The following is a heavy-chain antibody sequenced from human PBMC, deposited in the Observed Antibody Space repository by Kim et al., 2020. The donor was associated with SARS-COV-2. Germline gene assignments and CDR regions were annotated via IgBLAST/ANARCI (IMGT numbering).Heavy chain of an antibody. CDR2: ISGSGGST. Sequence: GGSLRLSCAASGFTFSSYAMSWVRQAPGKGLEWVSAISGSGGSTYYADSVKGRFTISRDNSKNTLYLQMNSLRAEDTAVYYCSKSSGWYEVGYYFDYWGKGTLVTVSS. V-gene: IGHV3-23*01. CDR3: SKSSGWYEVGYYFDY. J-gene: IGHJ4*02. D-gene: IGHD6-13*01. CDR1: GFTFSSYA.